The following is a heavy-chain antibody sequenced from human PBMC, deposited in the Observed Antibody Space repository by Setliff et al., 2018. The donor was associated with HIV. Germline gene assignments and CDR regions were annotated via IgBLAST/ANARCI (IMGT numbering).Heavy chain of an antibody. CDR2: IIPIFGTP. J-gene: IGHJ4*02. V-gene: IGHV1-69*13. D-gene: IGHD5-18*01. CDR1: GDTFTSHA. CDR3: ARTLRAAAMGYFDY. Sequence: SVKVSCKASGDTFTSHAISWVRQAPGQGLEWMGGIIPIFGTPNYAQKFKGRLTITADESTSTVYMELSSLRSEDTAVYYCARTLRAAAMGYFDYWGQGTLVTVSS.